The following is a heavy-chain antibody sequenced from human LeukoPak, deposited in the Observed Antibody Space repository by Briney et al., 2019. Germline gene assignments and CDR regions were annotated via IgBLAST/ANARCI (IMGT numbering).Heavy chain of an antibody. D-gene: IGHD5-24*01. Sequence: PSETLSLTCAVSGYSISSGYYWGWIRQPPGKGLEWIRSIYHSGSTFYNPSLKSRVTISVDTSKNQFSLRLRSVTAADTAVYYCARHEAEMATILGGYWGQGTLVTVSS. J-gene: IGHJ4*02. CDR2: IYHSGST. V-gene: IGHV4-38-2*01. CDR3: ARHEAEMATILGGY. CDR1: GYSISSGYY.